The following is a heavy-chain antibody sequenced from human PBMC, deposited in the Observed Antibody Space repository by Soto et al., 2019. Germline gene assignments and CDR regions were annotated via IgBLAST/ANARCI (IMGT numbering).Heavy chain of an antibody. CDR1: GGSISSYY. V-gene: IGHV4-59*01. CDR2: IYYSGST. D-gene: IGHD2-2*01. Sequence: SETLSLTCTVSGGSISSYYWSWIRQPPGKGLEWIGYIYYSGSTNYNPSLKSRVTISVDTSKNQFSLKLSSVTAADTAVYYCARSLIVVSAINWFDPWGQGTLVTVSS. CDR3: ARSLIVVSAINWFDP. J-gene: IGHJ5*02.